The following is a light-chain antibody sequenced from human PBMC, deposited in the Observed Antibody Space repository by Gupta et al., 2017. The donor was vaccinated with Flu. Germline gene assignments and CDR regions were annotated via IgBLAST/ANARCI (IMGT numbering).Light chain of an antibody. CDR1: QSGNSNY. Sequence: DIVLQQSPGTPSSAAGERATLCWRANQSGNSNYLAWYQQKPGQAPRLLIYGASSRATDTPDRCSGSGSGTDFTLTISRLEPEDFAVYYCQQYGSSPPDFGGGTKVEIK. V-gene: IGKV3-20*01. CDR3: QQYGSSPPD. J-gene: IGKJ4*01. CDR2: GAS.